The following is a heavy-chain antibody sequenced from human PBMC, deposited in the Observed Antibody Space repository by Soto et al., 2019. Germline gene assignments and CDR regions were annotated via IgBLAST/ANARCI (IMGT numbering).Heavy chain of an antibody. D-gene: IGHD6-19*01. V-gene: IGHV4-59*01. Sequence: QVQLQESGPGLVKPSETLSLTCTVSGDSISSYYWSWIRQPPGKRLEWIGYIFYTGSTYYNPSLTSRVTISVDTSKSHFSLNLHSMTAADTAVYYCATVLPYSSGWGGFDYWGQGTLVTVSS. CDR2: IFYTGST. J-gene: IGHJ4*02. CDR3: ATVLPYSSGWGGFDY. CDR1: GDSISSYY.